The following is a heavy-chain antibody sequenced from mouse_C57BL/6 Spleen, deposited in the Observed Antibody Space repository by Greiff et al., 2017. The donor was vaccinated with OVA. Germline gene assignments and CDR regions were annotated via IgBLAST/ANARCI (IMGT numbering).Heavy chain of an antibody. CDR2: ISYDGSN. CDR3: ARDRANWDAMDY. CDR1: GYSITSGYY. J-gene: IGHJ4*01. Sequence: EVQLQQSGPGLVKPSQSLSLTCSVTGYSITSGYYWNWIRQFPGNKLEWMGYISYDGSNNYNPSLKNRISITRDTSKNQFFLKLNSVTTEDTATYDCARDRANWDAMDYWGQGTSVTVSS. D-gene: IGHD4-1*02. V-gene: IGHV3-6*01.